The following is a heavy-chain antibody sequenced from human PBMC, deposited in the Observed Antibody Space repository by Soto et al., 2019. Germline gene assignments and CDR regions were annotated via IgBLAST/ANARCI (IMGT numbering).Heavy chain of an antibody. CDR1: GYTFADYY. CDR3: ALTDTTMDKGHYYSHGMDV. J-gene: IGHJ6*02. V-gene: IGHV1-2*02. CDR2: INPNSGGT. D-gene: IGHD5-18*01. Sequence: AASVKVSCKASGYTFADYYIHWVRQAPGQGLEWMGWINPNSGGTNYAQKFLGRVTMTRDTSISTAYMELSRLRSDDTAVFYCALTDTTMDKGHYYSHGMDVWGQGTTVTVSS.